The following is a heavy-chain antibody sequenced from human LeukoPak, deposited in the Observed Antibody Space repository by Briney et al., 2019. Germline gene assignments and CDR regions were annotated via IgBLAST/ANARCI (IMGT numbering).Heavy chain of an antibody. Sequence: GGSLRLSCAASGFTVSSNYMSWVRQAPGKGLEWVSVIYTGGGTYHADSVKGRFTISRDNSKNTLFLQMDSLRAEDTAVYYCARLYGGNSEGGYWGQGTLVTVSS. CDR3: ARLYGGNSEGGY. V-gene: IGHV3-66*02. CDR1: GFTVSSNY. D-gene: IGHD4-23*01. J-gene: IGHJ4*02. CDR2: IYTGGGT.